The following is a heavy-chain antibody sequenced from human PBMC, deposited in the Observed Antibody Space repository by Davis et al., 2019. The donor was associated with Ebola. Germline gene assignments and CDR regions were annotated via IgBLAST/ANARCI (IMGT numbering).Heavy chain of an antibody. V-gene: IGHV3-23*01. CDR3: ANDDQQTIHYYNIEV. D-gene: IGHD2-2*01. CDR1: GFTFSSYA. CDR2: ISRSGDST. Sequence: PGGSLRLSCAASGFTFSSYAMTWVRQAPGKGLEWVSSISRSGDSTYYVDSVKGRFTISRDNSKNTVYLHMNGLRVEDTAEYYCANDDQQTIHYYNIEVWGKGTTVTVSS. J-gene: IGHJ6*03.